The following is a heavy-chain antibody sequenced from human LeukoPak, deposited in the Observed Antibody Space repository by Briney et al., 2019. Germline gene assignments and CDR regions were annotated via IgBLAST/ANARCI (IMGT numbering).Heavy chain of an antibody. Sequence: ASVKVSCKAYGYTLTKYHVHWVRQAPGQGLEWMGIINPSGGSTSYAQKFQGRVTMTRDTSTSTVYMELSSLRSEDTAVYYCARDLPGAGHFDYWGQGTLVTVSS. CDR1: GYTLTKYH. J-gene: IGHJ4*02. V-gene: IGHV1-46*01. D-gene: IGHD6-19*01. CDR3: ARDLPGAGHFDY. CDR2: INPSGGST.